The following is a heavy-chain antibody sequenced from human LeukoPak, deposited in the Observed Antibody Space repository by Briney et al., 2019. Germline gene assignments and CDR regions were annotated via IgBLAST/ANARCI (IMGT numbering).Heavy chain of an antibody. Sequence: PGGSLRLSCAASGFTFSNYAMSWVRQAPGKGLEWVSSISGTGGSTYYADSVKGRFTISRDNSNNTLYVQMNSLRAEDTAVYYCAKDQGYSSAWYSRDGFDMWGQGTMVTVSS. CDR1: GFTFSNYA. CDR2: ISGTGGST. V-gene: IGHV3-23*01. CDR3: AKDQGYSSAWYSRDGFDM. J-gene: IGHJ3*02. D-gene: IGHD6-19*01.